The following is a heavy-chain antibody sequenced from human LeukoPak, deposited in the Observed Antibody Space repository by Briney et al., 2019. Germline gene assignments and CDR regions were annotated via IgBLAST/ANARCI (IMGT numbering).Heavy chain of an antibody. D-gene: IGHD6-13*01. Sequence: ETLSLTCVVSGGSISSTSYYWGWIRQPPGKGLEWIGSIYYSGSTYYSPSLKSRVTISVDTSKNQFSLKLSSVTAADTAVYYCARVGAAAGTNWFDPWGQGTLVTVSS. J-gene: IGHJ5*02. V-gene: IGHV4-39*07. CDR3: ARVGAAAGTNWFDP. CDR1: GGSISSTSYY. CDR2: IYYSGST.